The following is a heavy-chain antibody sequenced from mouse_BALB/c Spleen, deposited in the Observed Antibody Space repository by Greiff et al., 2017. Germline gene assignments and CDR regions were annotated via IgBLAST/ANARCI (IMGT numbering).Heavy chain of an antibody. D-gene: IGHD4-1*02. CDR2: IDPSDSYT. CDR1: GYTFTSYW. J-gene: IGHJ4*01. CDR3: KSTGTTAMDY. Sequence: QVQLQQSGPELVKPGASVKMSCKASGYTFTSYWMHWVKQRPGQGLEWIGVIDPSDSYTSYNQKFKGKATLTVDTSSSTAYMQLSSLTSEDSAVYYCKSTGTTAMDYWGQGTSVTVSS. V-gene: IGHV1S127*01.